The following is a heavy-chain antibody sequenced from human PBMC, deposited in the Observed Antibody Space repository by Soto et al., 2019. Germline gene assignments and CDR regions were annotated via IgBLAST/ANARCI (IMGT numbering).Heavy chain of an antibody. J-gene: IGHJ4*02. Sequence: ASVKVSCKXSGYTFTSYGISWVRQAPGQGLEWMGWISAYNGNTNYAQKLQGRVTMTTDTSTSTAYMELRSLRSDDTAVYYCARAGNYYDCSGYYYGFDYWGQGTLVTVS. CDR1: GYTFTSYG. CDR3: ARAGNYYDCSGYYYGFDY. V-gene: IGHV1-18*04. D-gene: IGHD3-22*01. CDR2: ISAYNGNT.